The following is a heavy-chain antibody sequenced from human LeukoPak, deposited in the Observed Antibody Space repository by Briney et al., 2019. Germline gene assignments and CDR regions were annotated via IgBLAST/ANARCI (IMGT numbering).Heavy chain of an antibody. CDR2: IYSGGST. J-gene: IGHJ4*02. V-gene: IGHV3-66*01. Sequence: GGSLRLSCAASGFTVSSNYMSWVRQAPGKGLEWVSVIYSGGSTYYADSVKGRFTISRDNSKNTLYLQMNSLRAEDTAVYYCAKDLGGSSSWYSQFDYWGQGTLVTVSS. CDR3: AKDLGGSSSWYSQFDY. D-gene: IGHD6-13*01. CDR1: GFTVSSNY.